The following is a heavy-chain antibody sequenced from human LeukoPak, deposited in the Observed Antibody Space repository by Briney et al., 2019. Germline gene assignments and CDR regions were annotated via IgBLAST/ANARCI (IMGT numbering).Heavy chain of an antibody. J-gene: IGHJ6*02. V-gene: IGHV3-30*03. Sequence: PGRSLRLSCAASGFTFSSYGMHWVRQAPGKGLEWVAVISYDGSNKYYADSVKGRFTISRDNSKNTLYLQMNSLRAEDTAVYYCARDDSSSHYYYYYYGMDVWGQGTTVTVSS. CDR1: GFTFSSYG. CDR2: ISYDGSNK. CDR3: ARDDSSSHYYYYYYGMDV. D-gene: IGHD6-13*01.